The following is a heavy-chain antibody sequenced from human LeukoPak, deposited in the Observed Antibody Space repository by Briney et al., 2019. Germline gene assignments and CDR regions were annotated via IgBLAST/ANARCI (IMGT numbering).Heavy chain of an antibody. D-gene: IGHD6-13*01. Sequence: GGSLRLSCAASGFTFSSSWMSWVRQAPGKGLEWVANIKKDGSETYYVDSVKGRFTISRDNAKNSLYLQMNSLRAEDMAIYYCARATSDSSSWYVVPYYYYGMDVWGQGTTVTVSS. CDR1: GFTFSSSW. CDR2: IKKDGSET. V-gene: IGHV3-7*03. CDR3: ARATSDSSSWYVVPYYYYGMDV. J-gene: IGHJ6*02.